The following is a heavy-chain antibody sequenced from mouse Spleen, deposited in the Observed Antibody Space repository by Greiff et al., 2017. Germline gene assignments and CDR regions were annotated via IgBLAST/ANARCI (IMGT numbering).Heavy chain of an antibody. V-gene: IGHV1-69*01. Sequence: QVQLQQPGAELVMPGASVKMSCKASGYTFTDYWMHWVKQRPGQGLEWIGAIDTSDSYTSYNQKFKGKATLTVDESSSTAYMQLSSLTSEDSAVYYCARGQLGLWYFDVWGAGTTVTVSS. CDR3: ARGQLGLWYFDV. CDR2: IDTSDSYT. D-gene: IGHD3-1*01. CDR1: GYTFTDYW. J-gene: IGHJ1*01.